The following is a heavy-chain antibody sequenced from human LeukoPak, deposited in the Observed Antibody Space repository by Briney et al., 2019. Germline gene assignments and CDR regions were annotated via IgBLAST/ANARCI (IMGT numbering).Heavy chain of an antibody. Sequence: GGSLRLSCAASGFTFSSYDMHWVRQATGKGLESVSAIGTAGDTYYPGSVKGRFTISRENAKNSSYLQMNSLRAGDTAVYYCARAYYDILTGSPHFDYWGQGTLVTVSS. CDR1: GFTFSSYD. CDR2: IGTAGDT. J-gene: IGHJ4*02. CDR3: ARAYYDILTGSPHFDY. V-gene: IGHV3-13*04. D-gene: IGHD3-9*01.